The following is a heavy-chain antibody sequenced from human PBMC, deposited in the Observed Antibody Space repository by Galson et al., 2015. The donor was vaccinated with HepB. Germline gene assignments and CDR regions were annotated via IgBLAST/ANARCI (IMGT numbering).Heavy chain of an antibody. D-gene: IGHD3-16*01. Sequence: SLRLSCAASGFTFSGYEMNWVRQAPGKGLEWVSYIGSSSTTTYYADSVKGRFTISRDNAKNSLYLQMNSLRAEDTAVYYCTRFGKGDYSYGLDVWGQGTTVTVSS. CDR2: IGSSSTTT. J-gene: IGHJ6*02. CDR1: GFTFSGYE. CDR3: TRFGKGDYSYGLDV. V-gene: IGHV3-48*03.